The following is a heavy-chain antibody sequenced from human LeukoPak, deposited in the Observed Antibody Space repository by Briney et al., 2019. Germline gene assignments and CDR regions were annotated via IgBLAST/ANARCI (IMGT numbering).Heavy chain of an antibody. J-gene: IGHJ6*02. CDR3: ARDYYDSSGYLYYYYYYGMDV. CDR1: GFTFSSYA. D-gene: IGHD3-22*01. Sequence: QAGGSLRLSCAASGFTFSSYAMSWVRQAPGKGLEWVSAISGSGGSTYYADSVKGRFTISRDNSKNTLYLQMNSLRAEDTAVYYCARDYYDSSGYLYYYYYYGMDVWGQGTTVTVSS. V-gene: IGHV3-23*01. CDR2: ISGSGGST.